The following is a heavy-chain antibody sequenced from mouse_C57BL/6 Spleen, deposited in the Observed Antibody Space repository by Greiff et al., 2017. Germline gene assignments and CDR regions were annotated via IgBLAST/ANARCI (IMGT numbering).Heavy chain of an antibody. CDR3: ARHERVRETAQATACFAY. D-gene: IGHD3-2*02. V-gene: IGHV1-62-2*01. CDR1: GYTFTEYT. Sequence: QVHVKQSGAELVKPGASVKLSCKASGYTFTEYTIHWVKQRSGQGLEWIGWFYPGSGSIKNNEKFKDKATLTADKSSSTVYMELSRLTSEDSAVYFCARHERVRETAQATACFAYWGQGTLVTVSA. J-gene: IGHJ3*01. CDR2: FYPGSGSI.